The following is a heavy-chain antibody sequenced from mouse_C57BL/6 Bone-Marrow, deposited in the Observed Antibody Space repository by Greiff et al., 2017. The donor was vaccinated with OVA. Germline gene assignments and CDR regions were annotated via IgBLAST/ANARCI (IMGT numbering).Heavy chain of an antibody. Sequence: EVQLQQSGTVLARPGASVKMSCKTSGYTFTSYWMHWVKQRPGQGLEWIGAIYPGNSDTSYNQKFKGKAKLTAVTSASTAYMELSSLTNENSTVKSCVVPTYYYGSGQYYFDYWGQGTTLTVSS. CDR1: GYTFTSYW. CDR3: VVPTYYYGSGQYYFDY. D-gene: IGHD1-1*01. CDR2: IYPGNSDT. J-gene: IGHJ2*01. V-gene: IGHV1-5*01.